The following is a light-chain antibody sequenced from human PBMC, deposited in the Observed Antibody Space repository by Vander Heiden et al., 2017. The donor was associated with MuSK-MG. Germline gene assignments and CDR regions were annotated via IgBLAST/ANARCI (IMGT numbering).Light chain of an antibody. CDR3: SSYTSSSNV. Sequence: QSALPQPASVSGYPGQSITISCTGTSSDVGGYNYVSWYQQHPGKAPKLMIYDVSNRPSGVSNRFSGSKSGNTASLTISGLQAEDEADYYCSSYTSSSNVFGTGTKVTVL. J-gene: IGLJ1*01. V-gene: IGLV2-14*01. CDR2: DVS. CDR1: SSDVGGYNY.